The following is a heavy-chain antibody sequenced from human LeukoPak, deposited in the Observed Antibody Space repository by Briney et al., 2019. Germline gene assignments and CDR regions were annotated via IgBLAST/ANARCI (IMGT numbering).Heavy chain of an antibody. CDR2: IIPIFGTA. D-gene: IGHD1-20*01. V-gene: IGHV1-69*05. CDR3: ARAQGGNWKTYYFDY. Sequence: SVKVSCKASGGTFSSYAISWVRQAPGQGLEWMGGIIPIFGTANYAQKFQGRVTITTDESTSTAYMELSSLRSEDTAVYYCARAQGGNWKTYYFDYWGQETLVTVSS. CDR1: GGTFSSYA. J-gene: IGHJ4*02.